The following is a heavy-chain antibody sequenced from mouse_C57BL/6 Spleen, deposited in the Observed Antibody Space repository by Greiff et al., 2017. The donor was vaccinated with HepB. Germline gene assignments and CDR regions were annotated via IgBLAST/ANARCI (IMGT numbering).Heavy chain of an antibody. CDR2: IRSKSNNYAT. Sequence: EVHLVESGGGLVQPKGSLKLSCAASGFSFNTYAMNWVRQAPGKGLEWVARIRSKSNNYATYYADSVKDRFTISRDDSESMLYLQMNNLKTEDTAMYYCVRQGRYDGYYGAMDYWGQGTSVTVSS. CDR3: VRQGRYDGYYGAMDY. J-gene: IGHJ4*01. CDR1: GFSFNTYA. V-gene: IGHV10-1*01. D-gene: IGHD2-3*01.